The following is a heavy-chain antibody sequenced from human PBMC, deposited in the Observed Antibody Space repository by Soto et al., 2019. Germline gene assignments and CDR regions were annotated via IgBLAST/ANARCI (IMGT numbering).Heavy chain of an antibody. CDR1: GGSFSGYY. J-gene: IGHJ3*02. CDR2: INHSGST. CDR3: ARGRRLRGYSYGPDAFDI. V-gene: IGHV4-34*01. Sequence: SETLALTCAVYGGSFSGYYWSWMREPPGKGLEWIGEINHSGSTNYNPSLKSRVTISVDTSKNQFSLKLSSVTAADTAVYYCARGRRLRGYSYGPDAFDIWGQGTMVTVS. D-gene: IGHD5-18*01.